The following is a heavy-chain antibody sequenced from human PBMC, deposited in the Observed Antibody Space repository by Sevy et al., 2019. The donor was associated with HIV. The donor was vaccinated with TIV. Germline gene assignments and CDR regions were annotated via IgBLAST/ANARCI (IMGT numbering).Heavy chain of an antibody. CDR3: ALERLFSNVAEYFQN. J-gene: IGHJ1*01. V-gene: IGHV3-30-3*01. CDR1: GFTFSSFS. CDR2: ISYDGSNK. Sequence: GGSVRLSCATSGFTFSSFSMHWVRQAPGKGLEWVATISYDGSNKYYADSVKGRFTISRDNSKNSLYLQMNSLRAEDTAVYCCALERLFSNVAEYFQNWGQGTLVTVSS. D-gene: IGHD1-1*01.